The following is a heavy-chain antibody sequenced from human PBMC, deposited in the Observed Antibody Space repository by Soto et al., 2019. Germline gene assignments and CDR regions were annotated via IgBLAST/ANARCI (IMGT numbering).Heavy chain of an antibody. CDR3: ARDYGHDCSGGSCYLFF. CDR2: IIPMFGTA. J-gene: IGHJ4*02. V-gene: IGHV1-69*01. D-gene: IGHD2-15*01. Sequence: QVQLVQSGAEVKKPGSSVKVSCKASGGTFSSYAISWVRQAPGQGLEWMGGIIPMFGTARYAQKFQGRVTITADESTSTVHMELSSLRSEDTAVYYCARDYGHDCSGGSCYLFFWGQGTLVTVSS. CDR1: GGTFSSYA.